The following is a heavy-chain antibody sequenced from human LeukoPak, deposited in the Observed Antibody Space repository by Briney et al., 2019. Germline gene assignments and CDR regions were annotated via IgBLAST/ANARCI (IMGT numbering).Heavy chain of an antibody. D-gene: IGHD1-26*01. J-gene: IGHJ3*02. Sequence: GRSLRLSCAASGFTFDDYAKHWVRQAPGKGLEWVSGISWNSGSIGYADSVKGRFTISRDNAKNSLYLQMNSLRAEDTALYYCAKDGLEWELTSAFDIWGQGTMVTVSS. CDR2: ISWNSGSI. CDR1: GFTFDDYA. V-gene: IGHV3-9*01. CDR3: AKDGLEWELTSAFDI.